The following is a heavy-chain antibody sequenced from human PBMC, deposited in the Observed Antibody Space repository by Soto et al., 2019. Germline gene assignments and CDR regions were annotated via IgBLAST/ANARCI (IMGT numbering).Heavy chain of an antibody. CDR1: GFIFSSYA. D-gene: IGHD3-10*01. V-gene: IGHV3-30*18. Sequence: QVQLLESGGGVVQPGRSLRLSCAASGFIFSSYAMHWVRQAPGKGLEWVAVISHGGNEKYYADSVEGRFTISRDNSKNMVYLQMNGLIPEETAVYYCAKVSSDRGYYYFAMDVWGQGTTVTVSS. CDR3: AKVSSDRGYYYFAMDV. CDR2: ISHGGNEK. J-gene: IGHJ6*01.